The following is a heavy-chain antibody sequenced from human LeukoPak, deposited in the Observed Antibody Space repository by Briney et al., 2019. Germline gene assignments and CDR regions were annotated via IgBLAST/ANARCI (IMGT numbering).Heavy chain of an antibody. CDR2: IYYSGST. V-gene: IGHV4-59*01. J-gene: IGHJ4*02. CDR1: GGSISSYY. CDR3: ARYPGLEGAGSKGAFDY. D-gene: IGHD3-10*01. Sequence: SETLSLACTVSGGSISSYYWSWIRQPPGKGLEWIGYIYYSGSTNYNPSLKSRVTISVDMSKNQFSLKLRSVTAADTAVYYCARYPGLEGAGSKGAFDYWGQGTLVTVSS.